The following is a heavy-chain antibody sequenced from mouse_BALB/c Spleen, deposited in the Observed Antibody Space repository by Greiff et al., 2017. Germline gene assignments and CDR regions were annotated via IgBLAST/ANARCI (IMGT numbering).Heavy chain of an antibody. J-gene: IGHJ4*01. Sequence: VQRVESGPGLVAPSQSLSITCTVSGFSLSRYSVHWVRQPPGKGLEWLGMIWGGGSTDYNSALKSRLSISKDNSKSQVFLKMNSLQTDDTAMYYCARKARYDGGALYAMDYWGQGTSVTVSS. D-gene: IGHD2-14*01. V-gene: IGHV2-6-4*01. CDR1: GFSLSRYS. CDR2: IWGGGST. CDR3: ARKARYDGGALYAMDY.